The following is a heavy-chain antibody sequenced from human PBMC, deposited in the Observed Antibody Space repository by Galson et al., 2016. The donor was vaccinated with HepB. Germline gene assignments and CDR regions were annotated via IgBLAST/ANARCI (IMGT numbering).Heavy chain of an antibody. CDR1: GFTFNTYS. D-gene: IGHD1-26*01. CDR2: ISRRSIDL. CDR3: TRDYFSGSCHFDY. V-gene: IGHV3-21*01. Sequence: SLRLSCAASGFTFNTYSMNWVRQAPGKGLEWVSSISRRSIDLYYADSVKGRFTISRDDAKNSLYLQMNSLRADDTAVYYCTRDYFSGSCHFDYWGQGTLVAVSS. J-gene: IGHJ4*02.